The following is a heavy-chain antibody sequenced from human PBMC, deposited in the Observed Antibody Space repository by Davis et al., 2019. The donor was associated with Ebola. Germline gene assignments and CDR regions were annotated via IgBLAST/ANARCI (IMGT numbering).Heavy chain of an antibody. V-gene: IGHV5-51*01. CDR1: GYSFTSYW. Sequence: PGGSLRLSCKGSGYSFTSYWIGWVRQMPGKGLEWMGIIYPGDSDTRYSPSFQGQVTISADKSISTAYLQWSSLKASDTAMYYCARHNRCSGGSCYCDYWGQGTLVTVSS. CDR2: IYPGDSDT. D-gene: IGHD2-15*01. CDR3: ARHNRCSGGSCYCDY. J-gene: IGHJ4*02.